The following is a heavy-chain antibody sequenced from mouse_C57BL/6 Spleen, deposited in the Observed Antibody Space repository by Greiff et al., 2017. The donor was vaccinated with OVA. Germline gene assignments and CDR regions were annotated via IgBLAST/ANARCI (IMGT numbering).Heavy chain of an antibody. V-gene: IGHV6-3*01. D-gene: IGHD2-4*01. CDR3: TDYAPDFDV. CDR1: GFTFSNYW. CDR2: IRLKSDNYAT. J-gene: IGHJ1*03. Sequence: EVQGVESGGGLVQPGGSMKLSCVASGFTFSNYWMNWVRQSPEKGLEWVAQIRLKSDNYATHYAESVKGRFTISRDDSKSSVYLQMNNLRAEATGIYYCTDYAPDFDVWGTGTTVTVSS.